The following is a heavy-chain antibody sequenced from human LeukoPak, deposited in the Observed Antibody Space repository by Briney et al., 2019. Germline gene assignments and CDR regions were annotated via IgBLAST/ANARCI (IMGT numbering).Heavy chain of an antibody. J-gene: IGHJ4*02. CDR3: ATWEYDSSGLDY. V-gene: IGHV3-30*03. Sequence: PGRSLRLSCAASGFTFSSYGMHWVRQAPGKGLEWVAVISYDGSNKYYADSVKGRFTVSRDNSKNTLYLQMNSLRAEDTAVYYCATWEYDSSGLDYWGQGTLVTVSS. CDR1: GFTFSSYG. CDR2: ISYDGSNK. D-gene: IGHD3-22*01.